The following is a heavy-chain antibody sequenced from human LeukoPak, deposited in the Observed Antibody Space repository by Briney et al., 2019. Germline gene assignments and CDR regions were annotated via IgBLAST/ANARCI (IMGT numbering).Heavy chain of an antibody. V-gene: IGHV1-2*02. CDR1: GYTFTGYY. CDR2: INPNSGGT. Sequence: EASVKVSCKASGYTFTGYYMHWVRQAPGQGLEWMGWINPNSGGTNYAQKFQGRVTMTRDTSISTAYMELSRLRSDDTAVYYCARGPYDFWSGYYIYYGMDVWGQGTTVTVSS. CDR3: ARGPYDFWSGYYIYYGMDV. J-gene: IGHJ6*02. D-gene: IGHD3-3*01.